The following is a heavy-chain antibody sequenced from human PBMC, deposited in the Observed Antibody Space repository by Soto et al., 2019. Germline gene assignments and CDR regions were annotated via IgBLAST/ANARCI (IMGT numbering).Heavy chain of an antibody. CDR3: ASTETPSGWFDP. CDR1: GGTFSSYA. V-gene: IGHV1-69*13. Sequence: SVKVSCKASGGTFSSYAISWVRQAPGQGLEWMGGIIPIFGTANYAQKFQGRVTITADESTSTAYMELRSLRSDDTAVYYCASTETPSGWFDPWGQGTLVTVSS. D-gene: IGHD7-27*01. CDR2: IIPIFGTA. J-gene: IGHJ5*02.